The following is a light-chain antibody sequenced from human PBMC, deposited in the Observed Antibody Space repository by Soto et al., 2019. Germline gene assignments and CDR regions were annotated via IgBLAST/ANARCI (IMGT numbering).Light chain of an antibody. CDR3: QQYGSSPPGVT. CDR2: GAS. Sequence: EIVLTQSPGTLSLSPGERATLSCRASQSVSSSYLAWYQQKPGQAPRLLIYGASSRATGIPDRFSGSGSGTDFTLTISRLEAEDFAVYYCQQYGSSPPGVTFGQGTKVEIK. CDR1: QSVSSSY. V-gene: IGKV3-20*01. J-gene: IGKJ1*01.